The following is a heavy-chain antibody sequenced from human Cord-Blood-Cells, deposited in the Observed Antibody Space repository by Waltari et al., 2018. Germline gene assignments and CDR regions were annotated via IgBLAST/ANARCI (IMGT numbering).Heavy chain of an antibody. V-gene: IGHV1-2*04. CDR1: GYTFTGYY. CDR3: ARDPSIAVAGTGYFDY. J-gene: IGHJ4*02. Sequence: QVQLVQSGAEVKKPGASVKVSCKASGYTFTGYYMHWVRQAPGQGLEWMGWINPNCGGTNDAQKFQGWVTMTRDTSISTAYMELSRLRSDDTAVYYCARDPSIAVAGTGYFDYWGQGTLVTVSS. CDR2: INPNCGGT. D-gene: IGHD6-19*01.